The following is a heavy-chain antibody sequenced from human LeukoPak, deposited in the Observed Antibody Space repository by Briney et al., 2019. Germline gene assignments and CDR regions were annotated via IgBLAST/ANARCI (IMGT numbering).Heavy chain of an antibody. Sequence: SETLSLTCTVSGVSISSSNSYWGWIRQPPGKGLEWIGSIYYSGNTYYNASLKSQVSISIDTSKNQFSLRLTSVTAADTAVYFCSKHRGPLIPVAGAFEPLGQGTLGTVSS. CDR1: GVSISSSNSY. V-gene: IGHV4-39*01. CDR2: IYYSGNT. D-gene: IGHD6-19*01. CDR3: SKHRGPLIPVAGAFEP. J-gene: IGHJ5*02.